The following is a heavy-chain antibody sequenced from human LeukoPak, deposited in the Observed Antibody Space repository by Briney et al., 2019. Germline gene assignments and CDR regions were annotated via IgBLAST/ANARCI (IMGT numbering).Heavy chain of an antibody. J-gene: IGHJ1*01. CDR1: GGTFSSYA. Sequence: ASVKVSCKASGGTFSSYAISWVRQAPGQGLEWMGGIIPIFGTANYAQKFQGRVTITTDESTSTAYMELSSLRSEDTAVYYCASSRNYYDSSGYPPPRCFQHWGQGTLVTVSS. CDR2: IIPIFGTA. V-gene: IGHV1-69*05. D-gene: IGHD3-22*01. CDR3: ASSRNYYDSSGYPPPRCFQH.